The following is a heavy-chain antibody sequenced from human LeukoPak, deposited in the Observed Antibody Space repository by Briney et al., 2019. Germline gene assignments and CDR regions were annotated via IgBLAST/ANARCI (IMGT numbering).Heavy chain of an antibody. CDR3: ARGKGYCSSTSCRGHWFDP. V-gene: IGHV4-39*07. CDR1: GGSISSGSYY. D-gene: IGHD2-2*01. CDR2: MFYSGSS. J-gene: IGHJ5*02. Sequence: PSETLSLTCTVSGGSISSGSYYWGWIRQPPGKGLEWIGTMFYSGSSYYNPSLKSRVTISVDTSKNQFSLKLSSVTAADTAVYYCARGKGYCSSTSCRGHWFDPWGQGTLVTVS.